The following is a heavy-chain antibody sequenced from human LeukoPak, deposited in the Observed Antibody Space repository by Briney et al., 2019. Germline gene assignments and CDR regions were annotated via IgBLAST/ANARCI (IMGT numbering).Heavy chain of an antibody. CDR1: GYTFTGYY. CDR2: INPNSGGT. Sequence: GASVGVSCKASGYTFTGYYMHWVRQAPGQGLEWMGWINPNSGGTNYAQKFQGRVTMTRDTSISTAYMELSRLRSDDTAVYYCATPRELANYYYYGMDVWGQGTTVTVSS. V-gene: IGHV1-2*02. J-gene: IGHJ6*02. CDR3: ATPRELANYYYYGMDV. D-gene: IGHD1-26*01.